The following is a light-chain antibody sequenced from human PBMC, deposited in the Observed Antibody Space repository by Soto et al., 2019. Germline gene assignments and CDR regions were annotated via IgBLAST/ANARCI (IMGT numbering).Light chain of an antibody. Sequence: DIQMTQSPSTLSASVGDRVTITCRASQSITDWLAWYRQKPGKAPKFLIYKASNLEGGVPSRFSRSGSGTEFTLSISSVQPDDFATYYCQYWDNYSWTFGQGTKVEIK. J-gene: IGKJ1*01. CDR3: QYWDNYSWT. V-gene: IGKV1-5*03. CDR1: QSITDW. CDR2: KAS.